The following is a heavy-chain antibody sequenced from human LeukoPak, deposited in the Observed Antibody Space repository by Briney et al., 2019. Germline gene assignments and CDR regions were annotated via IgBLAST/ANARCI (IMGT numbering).Heavy chain of an antibody. Sequence: EASVKDLLQGFWIHLHRLLYALVRQAPGQGLEWMGWINPNNGGTNYAQKFQGRVTMTRDTSISTAYMELNRLRSDDTAVYYCARDPYSNYFDYWGQGTLVTVSS. J-gene: IGHJ4*02. CDR3: ARDPYSNYFDY. CDR2: INPNNGGT. V-gene: IGHV1-2*02. D-gene: IGHD5-18*01. CDR1: IHLHRLL.